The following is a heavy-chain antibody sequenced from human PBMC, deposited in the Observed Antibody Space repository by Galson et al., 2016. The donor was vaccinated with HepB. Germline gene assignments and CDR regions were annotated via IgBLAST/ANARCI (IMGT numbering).Heavy chain of an antibody. V-gene: IGHV3-11*06. D-gene: IGHD2-21*02. CDR2: VASSGTHT. Sequence: SLRLSCAASGFTFSDYYMTWIRQSPGRGLEWVSYVASSGTHTKYAESVKGRFTISRDNAENTLYLEMNSLRDEDTAVYYCARSYCGGDCQYDYWGQGTLATVSS. CDR3: ARSYCGGDCQYDY. J-gene: IGHJ4*02. CDR1: GFTFSDYY.